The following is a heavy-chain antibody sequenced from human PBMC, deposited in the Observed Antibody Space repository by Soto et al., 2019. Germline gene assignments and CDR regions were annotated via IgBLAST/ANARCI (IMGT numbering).Heavy chain of an antibody. D-gene: IGHD3-10*01. CDR2: IYYSGST. V-gene: IGHV4-59*01. CDR1: GGSISSYY. Sequence: QVQLQESGPGLVKPSETLSLTCTVSGGSISSYYWSWIRQPPGKGLEWIGYIYYSGSTNYNPSLKRRVAISVDTSENQFSLKLSSVTAAATAVSYGARGGIPWFGDKFDPWGQGTLVTVSS. CDR3: ARGGIPWFGDKFDP. J-gene: IGHJ5*02.